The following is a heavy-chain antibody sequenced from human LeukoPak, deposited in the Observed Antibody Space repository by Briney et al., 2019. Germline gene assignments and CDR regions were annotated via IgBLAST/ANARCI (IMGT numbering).Heavy chain of an antibody. J-gene: IGHJ4*02. V-gene: IGHV3-20*04. CDR3: AKARYYYDSSTDY. Sequence: GGSLRLSCAASGFTFDDYGMSWVRQARGKGLEWVSGINWNGGSTGYADSVKGRFTISRDNSKNSLYLQMNSLRTEDTALYYCAKARYYYDSSTDYWGQGTLVTVSS. CDR1: GFTFDDYG. CDR2: INWNGGST. D-gene: IGHD3-22*01.